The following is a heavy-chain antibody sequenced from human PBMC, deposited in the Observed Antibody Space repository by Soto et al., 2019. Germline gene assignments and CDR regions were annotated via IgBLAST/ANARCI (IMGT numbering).Heavy chain of an antibody. V-gene: IGHV2-5*02. CDR2: IYWDGDI. D-gene: IGHD6-19*01. Sequence: QITLRESGPTLVEPTQTLTLTCTFSGFSLSTSGVGVGWIRQPPGKALDWLALIYWDGDIRYSASLKSRLSITMDTSKNQVVLTRPNMDPVDTATYYCAHTLREKWLGVFDWWGQGTLVTVSS. CDR1: GFSLSTSGVG. J-gene: IGHJ4*02. CDR3: AHTLREKWLGVFDW.